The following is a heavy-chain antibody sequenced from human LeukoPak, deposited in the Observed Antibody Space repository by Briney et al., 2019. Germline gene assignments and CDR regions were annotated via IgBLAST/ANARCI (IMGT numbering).Heavy chain of an antibody. CDR3: ARDSGGYCSGGSCYASMDY. CDR2: IIPIFGTA. D-gene: IGHD2-15*01. Sequence: RASVKVSCKASGGTFSSYAISWVRQAPGQGLEWMGGIIPIFGTANYAQKFQGRVTITTDESTSTAYMELSSLRSEDTAVYYCARDSGGYCSGGSCYASMDYWGQGTLVTVSS. V-gene: IGHV1-69*05. CDR1: GGTFSSYA. J-gene: IGHJ4*02.